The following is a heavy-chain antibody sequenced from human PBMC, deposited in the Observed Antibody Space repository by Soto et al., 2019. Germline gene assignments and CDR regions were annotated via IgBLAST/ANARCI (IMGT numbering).Heavy chain of an antibody. D-gene: IGHD6-25*01. CDR1: GYSIRSGYY. CDR2: IYQSGTT. CDR3: ARGSGDYYYGMDV. J-gene: IGHJ6*02. Sequence: SETLSLTCGVSGYSIRSGYYWGWIRQPPGKGLEWIGSIYQSGTTYYNASLKSRITISVDTSKNQFSLTLSSVTAAETAVYYCARGSGDYYYGMDVWGQGTTVTVSS. V-gene: IGHV4-38-2*01.